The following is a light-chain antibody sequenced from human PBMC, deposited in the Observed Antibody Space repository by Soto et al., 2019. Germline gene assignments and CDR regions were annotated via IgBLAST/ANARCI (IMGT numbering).Light chain of an antibody. CDR2: SAS. CDR1: QSVNSN. V-gene: IGKV3-15*01. J-gene: IGKJ2*01. Sequence: EIVMTQSPATLSVSPGERATLSCRASQSVNSNVAWHQQQPGQAPRLLIYSASTRAPGIPARFSGSGSGTDFTLTISSLRSEDFAVYYCQQYNDWPLYTFGRGTKLEIK. CDR3: QQYNDWPLYT.